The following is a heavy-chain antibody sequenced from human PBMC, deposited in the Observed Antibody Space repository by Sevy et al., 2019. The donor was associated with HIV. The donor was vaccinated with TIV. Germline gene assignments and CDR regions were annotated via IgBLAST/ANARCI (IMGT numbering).Heavy chain of an antibody. V-gene: IGHV3-21*01. J-gene: IGHJ4*02. CDR3: ARPTAVAGFDY. Sequence: GGSLRLSCAASGFTFSSYSMNWVRQAPGKGLEWVSSISSSSYIYYADSVKGRFTISRDNAKNSLYLQMNSLRAEDTAVYYCARPTAVAGFDYWGQGTLVTVSS. CDR2: ISSSSYI. D-gene: IGHD6-19*01. CDR1: GFTFSSYS.